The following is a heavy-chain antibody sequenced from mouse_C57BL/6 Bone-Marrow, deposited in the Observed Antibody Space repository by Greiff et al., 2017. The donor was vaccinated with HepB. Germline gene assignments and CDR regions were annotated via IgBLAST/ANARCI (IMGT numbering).Heavy chain of an antibody. CDR2: ISGGGGNT. CDR1: GFTFSSYT. CDR3: ARPMMGDAMDY. D-gene: IGHD2-3*01. Sequence: EVQVLQSGGGLVKPGGSLKLSCAASGFTFSSYTMSWVRQTPEKRLEWVATISGGGGNTYYPDSVKGRFTISRDNAKDTLYLQMRRLRSEDTALYYCARPMMGDAMDYWGQVTSVTVSS. V-gene: IGHV5-9*01. J-gene: IGHJ4*01.